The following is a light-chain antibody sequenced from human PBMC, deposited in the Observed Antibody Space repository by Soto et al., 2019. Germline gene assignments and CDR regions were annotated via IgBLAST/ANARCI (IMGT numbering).Light chain of an antibody. CDR3: QQSYSTAKT. Sequence: ESQMTQSPSSLSASIGDRVTITCRASQSISNFLNWYQQMPGKAPKLLIYAVSNLESGVPSRFSGSGSGTDFTLTISSLQREDGATYYCQQSYSTAKTFGQGTKVDIK. V-gene: IGKV1-39*01. CDR2: AVS. J-gene: IGKJ1*01. CDR1: QSISNF.